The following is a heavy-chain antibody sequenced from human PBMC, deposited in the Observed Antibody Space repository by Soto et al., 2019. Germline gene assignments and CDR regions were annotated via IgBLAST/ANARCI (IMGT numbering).Heavy chain of an antibody. J-gene: IGHJ6*03. CDR3: AGGYYYYMDV. V-gene: IGHV3-7*03. CDR1: GFTFSSYW. CDR2: IKQDGSEK. Sequence: GESLKISCAASGFTFSSYWMSWVRQAPGKGLEWVANIKQDGSEKYYVDSVKGRFTISRDNAKNSLYLQMNSLRAEDTAVYYCAGGYYYYMDVWGKGTTVTVSS.